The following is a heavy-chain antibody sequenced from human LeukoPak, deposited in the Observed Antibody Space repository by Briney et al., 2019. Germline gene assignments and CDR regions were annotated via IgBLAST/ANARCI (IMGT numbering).Heavy chain of an antibody. CDR1: GFTVSSNY. V-gene: IGHV3-66*01. Sequence: GGSLRLSCAASGFTVSSNYMSWVRQAPGKGLEWVSVIYSGGATFYADSVKGRFTISRDDSKNTLYLQLNSLRAEDTAVYYCATSDYSYSTGYYLRDWGQGTLVTVS. CDR3: ATSDYSYSTGYYLRD. CDR2: IYSGGAT. D-gene: IGHD3-22*01. J-gene: IGHJ4*02.